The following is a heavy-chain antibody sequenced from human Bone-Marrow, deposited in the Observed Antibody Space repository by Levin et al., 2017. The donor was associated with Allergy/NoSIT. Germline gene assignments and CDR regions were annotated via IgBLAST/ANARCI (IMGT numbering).Heavy chain of an antibody. V-gene: IGHV4-59*01. J-gene: IGHJ6*02. CDR3: ARTRPLPPDGHYGMDV. D-gene: IGHD4-17*01. Sequence: PSQTLSLTCSVSGDSITSSHWSWIRQPPGKGLEWIGYIYYNGSTYYNPSLKSRVTISLDTSKTQFSLKLTSVTAADTAVFYCARTRPLPPDGHYGMDVWGQGTTVTVSS. CDR2: IYYNGST. CDR1: GDSITSSH.